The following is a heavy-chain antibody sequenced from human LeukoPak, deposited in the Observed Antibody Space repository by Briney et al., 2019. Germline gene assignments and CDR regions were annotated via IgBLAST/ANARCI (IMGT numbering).Heavy chain of an antibody. Sequence: GGSLRLSCTASGFTFSGYSMNWIRQAPGKGLEWVSSFGTRSTSIYHAGSVKGRFAISRDNAKDSLYLQMNSLRAEDTALYYCAREVSEGFDFWGQGTLVTVSS. CDR2: FGTRSTSI. D-gene: IGHD3-22*01. J-gene: IGHJ4*02. V-gene: IGHV3-21*01. CDR1: GFTFSGYS. CDR3: AREVSEGFDF.